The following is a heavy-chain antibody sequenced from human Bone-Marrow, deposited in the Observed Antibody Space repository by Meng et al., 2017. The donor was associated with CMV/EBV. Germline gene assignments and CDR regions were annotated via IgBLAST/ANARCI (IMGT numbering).Heavy chain of an antibody. Sequence: GESLKISCAASGFTFSNAWMSWVRQAPGKGLEWVGRIKSKTDGGTTDYAAPVKGRFTISRDDSENTLYLQMNSLKTEDTAVYYCTTDGYYYGMDVWGQGTTVTVSS. CDR3: TTDGYYYGMDV. V-gene: IGHV3-15*01. J-gene: IGHJ6*02. CDR1: GFTFSNAW. CDR2: IKSKTDGGTT.